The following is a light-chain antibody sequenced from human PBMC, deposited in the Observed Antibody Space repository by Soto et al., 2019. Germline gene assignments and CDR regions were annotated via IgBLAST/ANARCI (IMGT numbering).Light chain of an antibody. Sequence: QSALTQPPSASGSRGQSVTISCTGTSSDVGGYNFVSWYQQHPGKAPKVILYEVTKRPSGVPDRFSGSKSGNTASLTVSGLQTEDEAHYYCSSYAGIKNRHVFGTGTKLTVL. CDR3: SSYAGIKNRHV. J-gene: IGLJ1*01. V-gene: IGLV2-8*01. CDR2: EVT. CDR1: SSDVGGYNF.